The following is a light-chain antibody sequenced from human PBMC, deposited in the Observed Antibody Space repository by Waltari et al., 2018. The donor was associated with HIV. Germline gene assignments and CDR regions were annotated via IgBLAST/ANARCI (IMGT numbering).Light chain of an antibody. Sequence: DIQMTQSPSSLSASVGDRVTITCQATQDISNYLNWYQQKPGKAPKLLIYDASNLETGVPSRFSGSGSGTDFIFTISSLQPEDIGTYYCQQYDNLPLTFGGGTKVGIK. V-gene: IGKV1-33*01. CDR3: QQYDNLPLT. CDR1: QDISNY. J-gene: IGKJ4*01. CDR2: DAS.